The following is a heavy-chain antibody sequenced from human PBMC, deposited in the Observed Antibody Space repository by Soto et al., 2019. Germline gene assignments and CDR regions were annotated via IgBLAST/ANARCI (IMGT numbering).Heavy chain of an antibody. V-gene: IGHV3-64D*06. J-gene: IGHJ4*02. CDR1: GCTFSSYA. CDR3: VKARIAVAGLFDY. D-gene: IGHD6-19*01. Sequence: GRLRRSGSASGCTFSSYAMHWVRQAPGKGLEYVSAISSNGGSTYYADSVKGRFTISRDNSKNTLYLQMSSLRAEDTAVYYCVKARIAVAGLFDYWGQGTLVTVSS. CDR2: ISSNGGST.